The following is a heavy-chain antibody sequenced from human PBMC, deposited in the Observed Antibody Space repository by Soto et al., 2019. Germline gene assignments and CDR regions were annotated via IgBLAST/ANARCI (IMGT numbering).Heavy chain of an antibody. CDR2: ISSDGSLK. J-gene: IGHJ4*02. V-gene: IGHV3-30*18. D-gene: IGHD3-22*01. CDR1: GFTFDSYG. Sequence: VHLVESGGGVVQPGRSLRLSCTASGFTFDSYGMHWVRQAPGKGLEWVATISSDGSLKHYVDSVKGRFSISREISGNTLHLQMDSLRLDDTAVNYCAKAGADYSDSAGYYSDFDHWGQGTLVTVSS. CDR3: AKAGADYSDSAGYYSDFDH.